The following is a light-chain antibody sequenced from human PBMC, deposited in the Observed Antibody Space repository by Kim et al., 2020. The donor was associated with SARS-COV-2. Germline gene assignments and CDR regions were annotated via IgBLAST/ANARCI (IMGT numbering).Light chain of an antibody. V-gene: IGLV2-14*03. CDR2: DVS. J-gene: IGLJ3*02. Sequence: QSALTQPASVSGSPGQSITISCTGTSSDVGGYNFVSWYQQHPGKAPKLMIYDVSNRPSGVSNRFSGSKSDNTASLTISGLQAEDEADYYCCSYTSSGTVVFGGETKLTVL. CDR3: CSYTSSGTVV. CDR1: SSDVGGYNF.